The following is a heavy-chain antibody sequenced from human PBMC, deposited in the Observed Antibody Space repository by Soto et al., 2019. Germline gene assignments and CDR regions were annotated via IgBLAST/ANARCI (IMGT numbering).Heavy chain of an antibody. CDR1: GYTFTSYG. D-gene: IGHD5-12*01. Sequence: ASVKVSCKASGYTFTSYGISWVRQAPGQGLEWMGWMNPNSGNTGYAQKFQGRVTMTTDTSTSTAYMELRSLRSDDTAVYYCASGLDIVATSGPYYYYGMDVWGQGTTVTVSS. V-gene: IGHV1-18*01. CDR3: ASGLDIVATSGPYYYYGMDV. J-gene: IGHJ6*02. CDR2: MNPNSGNT.